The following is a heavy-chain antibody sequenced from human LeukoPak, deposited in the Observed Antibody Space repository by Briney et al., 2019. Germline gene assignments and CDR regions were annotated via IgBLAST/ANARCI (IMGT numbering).Heavy chain of an antibody. CDR1: GYTFTNYG. Sequence: ASVKVSCKASGYTFTNYGVSWVRQAPGQGLEWMGWINPNSGGTNYAQKFQGRVTMTRDTSTSTVYMELSSLRSEDTAVYYCARTVAYSYGYYFDYWGQGTLVTVSS. CDR2: INPNSGGT. D-gene: IGHD5-18*01. V-gene: IGHV1-2*02. CDR3: ARTVAYSYGYYFDY. J-gene: IGHJ4*02.